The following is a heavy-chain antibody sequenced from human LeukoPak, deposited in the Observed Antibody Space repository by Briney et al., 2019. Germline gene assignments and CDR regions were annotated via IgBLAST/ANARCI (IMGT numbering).Heavy chain of an antibody. CDR3: ARDGCSTTSCFDY. CDR1: GFTFSDYG. CDR2: IWYDGTKK. Sequence: GGSLRLSCAASGFTFSDYGFHWVRQAPGKGLEWVAVIWYDGTKKYYADSVKGRFTIFRDDSKNTLDLQMNSLRAVDTAVYYCARDGCSTTSCFDYWGQGALVTVSS. D-gene: IGHD2/OR15-2a*01. J-gene: IGHJ4*02. V-gene: IGHV3-33*01.